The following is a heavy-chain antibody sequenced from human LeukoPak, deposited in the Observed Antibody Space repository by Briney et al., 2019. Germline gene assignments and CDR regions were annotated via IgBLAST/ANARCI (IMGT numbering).Heavy chain of an antibody. D-gene: IGHD1-26*01. V-gene: IGHV3-23*01. CDR1: GFTFSSYA. J-gene: IGHJ5*02. CDR2: ISGSGGST. CDR3: AKGRYSGSYYNWFDP. Sequence: PGGSLRLSCAAPGFTFSSYAMSWVRQPPGKGLEWVSAISGSGGSTYSADSVKGRFTISRDNSKNTLYLQMNSLRAEDTAVYYCAKGRYSGSYYNWFDPWGQGTLVTVSS.